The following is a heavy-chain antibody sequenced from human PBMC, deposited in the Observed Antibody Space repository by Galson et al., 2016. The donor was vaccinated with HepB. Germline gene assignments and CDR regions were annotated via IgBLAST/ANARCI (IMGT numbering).Heavy chain of an antibody. CDR1: GFTSDDYT. V-gene: IGHV3-9*02. Sequence: SLRLSCAASGFTSDDYTMHWVRQAPGKGLEWVSGISWKRGSIGYADSVKGRFTISRDNAKNTLYLQMNSLRAEDTALYYCAKDLADSSAYSRVYQFYGLDVWGQGTTVTVSS. CDR3: AKDLADSSAYSRVYQFYGLDV. CDR2: ISWKRGSI. D-gene: IGHD3-22*01. J-gene: IGHJ6*02.